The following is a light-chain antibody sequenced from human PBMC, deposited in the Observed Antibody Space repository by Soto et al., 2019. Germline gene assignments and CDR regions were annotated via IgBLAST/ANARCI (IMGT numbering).Light chain of an antibody. Sequence: QSVLTQPASVSGSPGQSITISCTGTSSDVGAYKYVSWYQQHPGNAPKVMIYEVSNRPSGVSNRFSGSKSGNTASLTISGLRAEDEADYFCSSYSSSSTLIFGTGTKVTVL. CDR3: SSYSSSSTLI. J-gene: IGLJ1*01. CDR1: SSDVGAYKY. V-gene: IGLV2-14*01. CDR2: EVS.